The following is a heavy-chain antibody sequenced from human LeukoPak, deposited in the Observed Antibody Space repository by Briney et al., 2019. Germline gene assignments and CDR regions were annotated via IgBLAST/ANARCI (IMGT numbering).Heavy chain of an antibody. Sequence: GASVKVSCKASGYTFTSYGISWVRQAPGQGLEWMGWISAYNGNTNYAQKVQGRVTMTTDTSTSTAYMELRSLRSEDTAVYYCARVGWVYDSSGYPDYWGQGTLVTVSS. D-gene: IGHD3-22*01. J-gene: IGHJ4*02. V-gene: IGHV1-18*01. CDR1: GYTFTSYG. CDR3: ARVGWVYDSSGYPDY. CDR2: ISAYNGNT.